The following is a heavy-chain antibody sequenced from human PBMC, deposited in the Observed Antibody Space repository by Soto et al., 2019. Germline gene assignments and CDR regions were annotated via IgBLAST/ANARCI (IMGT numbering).Heavy chain of an antibody. D-gene: IGHD6-13*01. CDR2: IYWDDDR. J-gene: IGHJ4*02. V-gene: IGHV2-5*02. CDR1: GFSLSTSGVG. CDR3: AHRXXAAGTGIFDY. Sequence: QITLKESGPTLVKPTQTLTLTCTFSGFSLSTSGVGVGWIRQXPGKALEWLALIYWDDDRRYSPSLKSRLTIXXXXXXXXXVXXXXXXXXXXXXXXXXAHRXXAAGTGIFDYWGQGTLVTVSS.